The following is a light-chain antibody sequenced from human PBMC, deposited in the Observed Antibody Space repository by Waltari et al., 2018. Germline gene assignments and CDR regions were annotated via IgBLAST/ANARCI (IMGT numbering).Light chain of an antibody. J-gene: IGLJ2*01. CDR3: CSYAGASTHVV. CDR1: SSDVGSYNL. CDR2: EVT. Sequence: QSALTQPASVSGSPGQSITISCTGTSSDVGSYNLVSWYQQHPGKAPKLLIYEVTKRPSGVSKRVSGSKSGNTAALTISVLQAEDESDYYCCSYAGASTHVVFGGGTKVTVL. V-gene: IGLV2-23*02.